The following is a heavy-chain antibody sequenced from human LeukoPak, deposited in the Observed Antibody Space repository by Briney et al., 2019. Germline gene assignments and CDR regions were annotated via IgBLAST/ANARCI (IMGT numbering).Heavy chain of an antibody. Sequence: PGGSLRLSCAASGFTFSSYAMHWVRQAPGKGLEYVSAISSNGGSTYYANSVKGRFTISRDNSKNTLYLQMGSLRAEDMAVYYCARVRDGYNYFPSDYWGQGTLVTVSS. CDR3: ARVRDGYNYFPSDY. J-gene: IGHJ4*02. CDR2: ISSNGGST. V-gene: IGHV3-64*01. D-gene: IGHD5-24*01. CDR1: GFTFSSYA.